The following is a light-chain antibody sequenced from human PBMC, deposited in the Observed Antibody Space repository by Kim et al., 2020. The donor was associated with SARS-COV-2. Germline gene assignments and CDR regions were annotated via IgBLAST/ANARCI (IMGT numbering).Light chain of an antibody. CDR1: QRIGTY. V-gene: IGKV1-39*01. CDR2: AAS. J-gene: IGKJ3*01. Sequence: DIQMTQSPSSLSASVGDRVTITCRASQRIGTYLIWYQKKPGEAPKLLIYAASSLQSGVPSRFNGSGSGTDFTLTISSLQPEDSATYYCQQSNSVPFTFGPGTKVDIK. CDR3: QQSNSVPFT.